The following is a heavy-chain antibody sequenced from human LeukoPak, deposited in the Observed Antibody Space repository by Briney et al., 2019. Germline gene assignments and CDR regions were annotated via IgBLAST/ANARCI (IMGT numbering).Heavy chain of an antibody. CDR1: GGSISSYY. J-gene: IGHJ4*02. D-gene: IGHD2-15*01. CDR2: IYSSGST. CDR3: ARAYCSGGSCYSGFDY. Sequence: PSETLSLTCTVSGGSISSYYWGWIRQPAGKGLDWIGRIYSSGSTNYNPSLKSRVTMSVDTSKNQFSLKLSSVTAADTAVYYCARAYCSGGSCYSGFDYWGQGTLVTVSS. V-gene: IGHV4-4*07.